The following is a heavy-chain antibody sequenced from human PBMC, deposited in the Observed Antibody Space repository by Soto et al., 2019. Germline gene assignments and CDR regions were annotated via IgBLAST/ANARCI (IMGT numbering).Heavy chain of an antibody. Sequence: GGSLRLSCAASGFTFSSYAMSWVRQAPGKGLEWVSVIYSGGVTYYPDSVKGRFATIRDTSKNTVYLQMNSLRADDTAMYYCARDPSTTGYYGLDVWGQGTTVTVSS. V-gene: IGHV3-23*03. CDR3: ARDPSTTGYYGLDV. J-gene: IGHJ6*02. CDR2: IYSGGVT. CDR1: GFTFSSYA.